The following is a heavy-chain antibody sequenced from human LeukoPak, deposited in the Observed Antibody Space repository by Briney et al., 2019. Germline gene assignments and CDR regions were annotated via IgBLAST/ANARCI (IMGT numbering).Heavy chain of an antibody. D-gene: IGHD3-10*01. CDR3: VKEHVDRAFTRSFEI. CDR2: ISPDKT. J-gene: IGHJ3*02. V-gene: IGHV3-23*01. CDR1: GFSFSTNP. Sequence: PGGSLRLSCAASGFSFSTNPMSWVRQAPGKGLEWVSAISPDKTYYADSVKGRLTISRDKYKNTVDLQFNSPRAEDTAKYYCVKEHVDRAFTRSFEIWGQGTVVTVSS.